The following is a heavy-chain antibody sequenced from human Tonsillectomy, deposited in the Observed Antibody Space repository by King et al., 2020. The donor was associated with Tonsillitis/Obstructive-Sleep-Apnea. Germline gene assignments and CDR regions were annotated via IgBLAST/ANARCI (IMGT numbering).Heavy chain of an antibody. CDR3: ARDFYCGGGKCYNTYYYYGLDV. J-gene: IGHJ6*02. Sequence: VQLVESGGGVVQPGRSLKLSCAASGFTFSTYGIHWVRQAPGKGLEWVAFIWYDGSNKYYADSVKGRFTISRDNSKNTVYLQMNSLRAEDTAVYYCARDFYCGGGKCYNTYYYYGLDVWGQGTTVTVSS. V-gene: IGHV3-33*01. CDR1: GFTFSTYG. CDR2: IWYDGSNK. D-gene: IGHD2-21*01.